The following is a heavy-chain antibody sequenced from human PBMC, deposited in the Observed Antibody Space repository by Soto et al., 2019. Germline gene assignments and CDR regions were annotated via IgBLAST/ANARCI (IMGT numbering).Heavy chain of an antibody. D-gene: IGHD3-3*01. Sequence: SQTLSLTCTVSGGSLSSYYWSWIRQPPGKGLEWIGYIYYSGSTNYNPSLKSRVTISVDTSKNQFSLKLSSVTAADTAVYYCARLYYDFWSGYYIPGLERSYYYYYMDVWGKGTTVTVSS. CDR1: GGSLSSYY. V-gene: IGHV4-59*08. CDR2: IYYSGST. J-gene: IGHJ6*03. CDR3: ARLYYDFWSGYYIPGLERSYYYYYMDV.